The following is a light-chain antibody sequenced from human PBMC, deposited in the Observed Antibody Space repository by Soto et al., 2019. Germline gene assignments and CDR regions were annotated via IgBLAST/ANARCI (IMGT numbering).Light chain of an antibody. CDR2: AAS. V-gene: IGKV1-8*01. J-gene: IGKJ4*01. CDR3: QQYYSYPLT. CDR1: QGISSY. Sequence: AIRMTQSPSSLSASTGDRVTITCRASQGISSYLAWYQQKPGKAPKLLIYAASTLQSGVPSRFSGSGSGTDFTLTISCLQSEDFETYYCQQYYSYPLTFGRGTKADIX.